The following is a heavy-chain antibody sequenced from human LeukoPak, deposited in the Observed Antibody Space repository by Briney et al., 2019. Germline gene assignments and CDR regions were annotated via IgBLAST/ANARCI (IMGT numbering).Heavy chain of an antibody. V-gene: IGHV3-30*04. CDR3: ARILYCSSTSCLDY. CDR2: ISYDGSNK. Sequence: GGSLRLSCAASGFTFSSYAMHWVRQAPGQGLEWVAVISYDGSNKYYADSVKGRFTISRDNSKNTLYLQMNSLRAEDTAVYYCARILYCSSTSCLDYWGQGTLVTVSS. D-gene: IGHD2-2*01. J-gene: IGHJ4*02. CDR1: GFTFSSYA.